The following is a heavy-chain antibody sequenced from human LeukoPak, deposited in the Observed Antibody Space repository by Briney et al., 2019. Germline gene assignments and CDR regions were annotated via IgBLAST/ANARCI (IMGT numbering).Heavy chain of an antibody. J-gene: IGHJ4*02. Sequence: SETLSLTCTVSGGSISNYYWSWIRQPPGKGLEWIGYVYYTGGTNYHPSLKSRVTISVDTSKNQLSLKLSSVTAADTAVYYCARHPLDYWGQGILVTVSS. CDR2: VYYTGGT. CDR3: ARHPLDY. CDR1: GGSISNYY. V-gene: IGHV4-59*08.